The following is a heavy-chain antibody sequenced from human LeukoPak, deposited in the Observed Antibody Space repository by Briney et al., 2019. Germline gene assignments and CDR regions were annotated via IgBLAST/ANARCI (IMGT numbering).Heavy chain of an antibody. J-gene: IGHJ6*03. D-gene: IGHD3-10*01. CDR3: ATSSLWFGRKRNYYYYYYMDV. CDR2: INHSGST. Sequence: SETLSLTCAVYGGSFSGYYWSWIRQPPGKGLEWIGEINHSGSTNYNPSLKSRVTISVDTSKNQFSLKLSSVTAADTAVYYCATSSLWFGRKRNYYYYYYMDVWGKGTTVTISS. V-gene: IGHV4-34*01. CDR1: GGSFSGYY.